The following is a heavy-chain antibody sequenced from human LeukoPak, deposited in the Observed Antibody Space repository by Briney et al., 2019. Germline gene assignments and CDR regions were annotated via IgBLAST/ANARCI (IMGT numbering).Heavy chain of an antibody. CDR2: ISGSGGST. J-gene: IGHJ2*01. V-gene: IGHV3-23*01. D-gene: IGHD6-19*01. CDR3: AKGSRGWYSWYFDV. Sequence: PGRSLRLSCAASGFTFSSFTMSWVRQAPGKGLGWVSAISGSGGSTYYADSVKGRFTISRDNSKNTLYLQMNSLRAEDTAVYYCAKGSRGWYSWYFDVWGRGTLVTVSS. CDR1: GFTFSSFT.